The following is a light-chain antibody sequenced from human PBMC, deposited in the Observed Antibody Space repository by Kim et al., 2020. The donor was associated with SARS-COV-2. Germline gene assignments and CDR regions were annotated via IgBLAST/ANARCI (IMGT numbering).Light chain of an antibody. Sequence: SVCQGESATLSCGARQSVSNYVAWYQQKPGQAPRLLIYDASNRATGIPARFSGSGSGTDFTLTISSLEPEDFAVYYCQQRSNWPPTFGQGTKLEI. CDR1: QSVSNY. CDR3: QQRSNWPPT. CDR2: DAS. J-gene: IGKJ2*01. V-gene: IGKV3-11*01.